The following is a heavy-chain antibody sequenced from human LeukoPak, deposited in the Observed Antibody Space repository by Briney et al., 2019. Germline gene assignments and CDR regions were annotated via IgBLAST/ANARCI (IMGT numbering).Heavy chain of an antibody. D-gene: IGHD6-19*01. Sequence: GGSLRLSCAVSGVTVSSTDMSWVRQAPGKGLEWVSVIFSGGGTYYTGSVRGRFTISRDNSKNTVNLQMNSLRAEDTALYYCAGGQMFTSGGFDDWGQGTLVTVSS. J-gene: IGHJ4*02. V-gene: IGHV3-53*01. CDR2: IFSGGGT. CDR3: AGGQMFTSGGFDD. CDR1: GVTVSSTD.